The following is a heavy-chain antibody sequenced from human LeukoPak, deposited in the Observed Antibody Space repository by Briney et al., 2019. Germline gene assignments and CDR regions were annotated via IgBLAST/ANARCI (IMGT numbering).Heavy chain of an antibody. J-gene: IGHJ4*02. CDR2: ISGIGTYT. V-gene: IGHV3-23*01. D-gene: IGHD3-16*01. CDR3: ARDGGYYFDY. Sequence: PGGSLRLSCAASGFPFGTYAMSWVRQGPGRGLEWVSAISGIGTYTYYADSVKGRFTISRDNSKNTLYLQMNSLRAEDTAVYYCARDGGYYFDYWGQGTLVTVSS. CDR1: GFPFGTYA.